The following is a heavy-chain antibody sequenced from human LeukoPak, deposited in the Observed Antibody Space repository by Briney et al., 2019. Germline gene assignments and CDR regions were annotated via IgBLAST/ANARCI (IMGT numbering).Heavy chain of an antibody. CDR3: AGLCTFFGVVIIWYFHL. V-gene: IGHV1-2*02. CDR1: GYTLTGYH. J-gene: IGHJ2*01. CDR2: INPNSGGT. Sequence: ASVTVTCMASGYTLTGYHMHWVRQAPGQGREWVGGINPNSGGTKYVQKFQGRLIMTRETSFNTAYMDPSKLRYADTAVYYRAGLCTFFGVVIIWYFHLWGRGTLVTVSS. D-gene: IGHD3-3*01.